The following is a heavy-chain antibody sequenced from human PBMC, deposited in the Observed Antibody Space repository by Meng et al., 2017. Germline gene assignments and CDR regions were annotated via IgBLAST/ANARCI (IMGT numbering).Heavy chain of an antibody. CDR3: AGRRSYVWGSYRYFAFDI. Sequence: GGSLRLSCKGSGYSFTGYWIGWVRHMPGKGLEWMGIIYPGDSDTRYSPSFQGQVTISADKSISTAYLQWSSLKASDTAIYYCAGRRSYVWGSYRYFAFDIWGQGTMVTVSS. CDR2: IYPGDSDT. V-gene: IGHV5-51*01. J-gene: IGHJ3*02. D-gene: IGHD3-16*02. CDR1: GYSFTGYW.